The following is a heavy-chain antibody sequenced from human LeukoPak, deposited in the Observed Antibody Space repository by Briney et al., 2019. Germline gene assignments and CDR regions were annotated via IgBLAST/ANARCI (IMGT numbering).Heavy chain of an antibody. CDR2: ISSSSSYI. J-gene: IGHJ4*01. Sequence: GGSLSLSCAASGFSFSSFSLNWVRQAPGKGLEWVSSISSSSSYIYYADSVKGRFTISRDNAKNSLYLQMNSLRAEDTAVYYCARGSPVFDYWGERTLVTASS. V-gene: IGHV3-21*01. CDR1: GFSFSSFS. CDR3: ARGSPVFDY.